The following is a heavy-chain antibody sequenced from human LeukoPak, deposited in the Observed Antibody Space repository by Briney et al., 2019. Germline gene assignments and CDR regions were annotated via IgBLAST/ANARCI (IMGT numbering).Heavy chain of an antibody. D-gene: IGHD3-22*01. CDR1: GFTFDDYA. CDR3: ARASSSGSPDWFDP. J-gene: IGHJ5*02. Sequence: GGSLRLSCAASGFTFDDYAMHWVRQAPGKGLEWVSGISWNSGSIGYADSVKGRFTIPRDNAKNSLYLQMNSLRAEDTAVYYCARASSSGSPDWFDPWAREPWSPSPQ. CDR2: ISWNSGSI. V-gene: IGHV3-9*01.